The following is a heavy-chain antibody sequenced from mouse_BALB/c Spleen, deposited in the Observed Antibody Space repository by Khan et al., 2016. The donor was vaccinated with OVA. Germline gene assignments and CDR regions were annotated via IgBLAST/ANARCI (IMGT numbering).Heavy chain of an antibody. D-gene: IGHD1-1*01. J-gene: IGHJ2*01. V-gene: IGHV1-20*02. CDR3: ARIYRSDFDY. CDR2: INPHIGET. CDR1: GYSFTGYF. Sequence: VQLQQSGPELVKPGASVKISCKASGYSFTGYFMNWVMQSHGKSLEWIGRINPHIGETFYNQKLKEKATLTVEESSSTAHMELRSLASDDSAVYYCARIYRSDFDYWGQGTTLTVSS.